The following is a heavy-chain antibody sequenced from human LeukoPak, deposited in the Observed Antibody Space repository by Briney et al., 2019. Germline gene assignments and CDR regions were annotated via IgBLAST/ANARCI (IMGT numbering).Heavy chain of an antibody. J-gene: IGHJ4*02. Sequence: GSSVKVSCKASGGTFSSYAISWVRQAPGQGLEWMGIINPSGGSTSYPQKFQGRVTMTRDTSTSTVYMELSSLRSEDTAVYYCARDNYYDSSGYYYDIDYWGQGTLVTVSS. CDR3: ARDNYYDSSGYYYDIDY. CDR2: INPSGGST. D-gene: IGHD3-22*01. CDR1: GGTFSSYA. V-gene: IGHV1-46*01.